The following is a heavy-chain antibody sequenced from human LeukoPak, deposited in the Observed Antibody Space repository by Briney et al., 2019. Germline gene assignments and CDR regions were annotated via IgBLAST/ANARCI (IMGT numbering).Heavy chain of an antibody. V-gene: IGHV3-21*01. CDR3: ARDLYGSGSYLSSDAFDI. Sequence: EGSLRLSCAASGFTFSSYSMNWVRQAPGKGLEWVSSISSSSSYIYYADSVKGRFTISRDNAKNSLYLQMNSLRAEDTAVYYCARDLYGSGSYLSSDAFDIWGQGTMVTVSS. CDR1: GFTFSSYS. J-gene: IGHJ3*02. CDR2: ISSSSSYI. D-gene: IGHD3-10*01.